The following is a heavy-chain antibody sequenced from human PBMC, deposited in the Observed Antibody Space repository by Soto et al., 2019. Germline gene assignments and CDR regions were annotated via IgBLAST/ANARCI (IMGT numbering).Heavy chain of an antibody. CDR1: GYSFTSYG. J-gene: IGHJ6*02. Sequence: ASVKVSCKSSGYSFTSYGISWVRQAPGQGLEWMGWISAYNGNTNYEQKFQGRVAMTTDTSTNTAYLELRTLRSDDAAVYYCARDPPITGSLRGTPLMAVWGQGTTVTVSS. V-gene: IGHV1-18*04. D-gene: IGHD1-20*01. CDR3: ARDPPITGSLRGTPLMAV. CDR2: ISAYNGNT.